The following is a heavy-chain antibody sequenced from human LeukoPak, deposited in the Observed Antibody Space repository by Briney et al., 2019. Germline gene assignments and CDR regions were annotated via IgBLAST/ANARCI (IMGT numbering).Heavy chain of an antibody. J-gene: IGHJ6*02. Sequence: PSETLSLTCTVSGGSISSYYWSWIGQPPGKGLEWIGYIFYSGSTNYNPSPKSRVTISADTSQNQLSLKLSSVTAADTAVYYCARGALGYCSSTSYSDYYYYGMDVWGQGTTVTVSS. D-gene: IGHD2-2*01. CDR3: ARGALGYCSSTSYSDYYYYGMDV. V-gene: IGHV4-59*01. CDR1: GGSISSYY. CDR2: IFYSGST.